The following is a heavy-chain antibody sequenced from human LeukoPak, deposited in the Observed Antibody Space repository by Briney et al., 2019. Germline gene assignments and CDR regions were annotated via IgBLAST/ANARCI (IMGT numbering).Heavy chain of an antibody. CDR2: INAGNGNT. D-gene: IGHD7-27*01. J-gene: IGHJ4*02. CDR1: GYTFTSYA. CDR3: ARLSFRWGSLGSGFRELDY. V-gene: IGHV1-3*01. Sequence: ASVKVSCKASGYTFTSYAMHWVRQAPGQRLEWMGWINAGNGNTKYSQKFQGRVTITRDTSASTAYMELSSLRSEDTAVYYCARLSFRWGSLGSGFRELDYWGQGTLVTVSS.